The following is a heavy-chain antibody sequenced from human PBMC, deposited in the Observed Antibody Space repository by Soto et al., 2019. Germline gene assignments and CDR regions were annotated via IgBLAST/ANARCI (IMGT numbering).Heavy chain of an antibody. Sequence: ESGPTLVNPPQTLTLTCTFSGFSLNTNGMCVSWIHQPPGKALEWLARIDWDEDKYYSTSLKTRLTISRDTSKNQVVLTMTNMDPVDTATYYCAREDTAVVLFDYWGQGTLVTVSS. CDR1: GFSLNTNGMC. J-gene: IGHJ4*02. CDR3: AREDTAVVLFDY. CDR2: IDWDEDK. V-gene: IGHV2-70*11. D-gene: IGHD5-18*01.